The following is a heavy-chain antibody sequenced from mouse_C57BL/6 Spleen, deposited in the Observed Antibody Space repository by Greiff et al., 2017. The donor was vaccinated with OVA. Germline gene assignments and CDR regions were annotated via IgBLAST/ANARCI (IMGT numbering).Heavy chain of an antibody. Sequence: EVKLMESGGGLVQPGESLKLSCESNEYEFPSHDMSWVRKTPEKRLELVAALNRDGGSTYYTDTIERRFIISRDYTKKTLYLQMSSLRSEDTALYDCANYYGSSHWYFDVWGTGTTVTVSS. CDR2: LNRDGGST. J-gene: IGHJ1*03. V-gene: IGHV5-2*01. CDR1: EYEFPSHD. D-gene: IGHD1-1*01. CDR3: ANYYGSSHWYFDV.